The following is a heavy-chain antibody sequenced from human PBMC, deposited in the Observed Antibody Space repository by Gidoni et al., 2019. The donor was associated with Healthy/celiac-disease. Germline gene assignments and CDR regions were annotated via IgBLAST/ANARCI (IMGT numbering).Heavy chain of an antibody. V-gene: IGHV4-31*03. CDR2: IYYSGST. Sequence: QVQLQESGPGLVKPSQTLSLTCTVSGGSISSGGYDWSWIRQHPGKGLEWIGYIYYSGSTYYNPSLKSRVTISVDTSKNQFSLKLSSVTAADTAVYYCARLDSRLRRGWFDPWGQGTLVTVSS. CDR3: ARLDSRLRRGWFDP. J-gene: IGHJ5*02. D-gene: IGHD4-17*01. CDR1: GGSISSGGYD.